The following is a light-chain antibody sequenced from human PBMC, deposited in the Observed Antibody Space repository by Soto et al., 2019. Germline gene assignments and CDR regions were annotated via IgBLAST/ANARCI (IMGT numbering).Light chain of an antibody. CDR1: SGHSSYA. V-gene: IGLV4-69*01. CDR3: QTWGTGIRV. Sequence: QAVVTQSPSASASLGASVKLTCTLSSGHSSYAIAWHQQQPEKGPRYLMKLNSDGSHSKGDGIPDRLSGSSSGTERYLTISSLQSEDEADYYCQTWGTGIRVFGTGTKLTVL. CDR2: LNSDGSH. J-gene: IGLJ1*01.